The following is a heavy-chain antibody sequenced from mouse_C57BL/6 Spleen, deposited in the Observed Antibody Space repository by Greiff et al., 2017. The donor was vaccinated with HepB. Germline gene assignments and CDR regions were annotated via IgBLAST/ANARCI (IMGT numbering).Heavy chain of an antibody. CDR2: ISYDGSN. CDR1: GYSITSGYY. Sequence: VQLQQSGPGLVKPSQSLSLTCSVTGYSITSGYYWNWIRQFPGNKLEWMGYISYDGSNNYNPSLKNRISITRDTSKNQFFLKLNSVTTEDTATYYCAREGLFLEAYWGQGTLVTVSA. CDR3: AREGLFLEAY. D-gene: IGHD1-1*01. J-gene: IGHJ3*01. V-gene: IGHV3-6*01.